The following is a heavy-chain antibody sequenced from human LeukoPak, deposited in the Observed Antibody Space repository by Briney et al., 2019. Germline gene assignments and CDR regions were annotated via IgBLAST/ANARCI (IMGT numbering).Heavy chain of an antibody. Sequence: GGSLRLSCAASGFTFDDYGMSWVRQAPGKGLEWVSGINWNGGSTGYADSVKGRFTISRDNSKNTLFLQMNSLRAEDTAVYYCAKDPEWELLIFDYWGQGTLVTVSS. CDR3: AKDPEWELLIFDY. D-gene: IGHD1-26*01. J-gene: IGHJ4*02. CDR1: GFTFDDYG. V-gene: IGHV3-20*04. CDR2: INWNGGST.